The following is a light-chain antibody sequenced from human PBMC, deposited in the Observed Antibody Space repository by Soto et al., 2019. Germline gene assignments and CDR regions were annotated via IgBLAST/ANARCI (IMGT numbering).Light chain of an antibody. V-gene: IGKV3-15*01. J-gene: IGKJ2*01. Sequence: EIVMPQSPASLSVSPGETATLSCRASQSISNSLAWYQQKPGQAPSLLIYGASTRATGIPARFSGSGSGTEFTLTLSSLQSEDSALYYCQQYNNWPPRTFGQGTKLEIK. CDR3: QQYNNWPPRT. CDR2: GAS. CDR1: QSISNS.